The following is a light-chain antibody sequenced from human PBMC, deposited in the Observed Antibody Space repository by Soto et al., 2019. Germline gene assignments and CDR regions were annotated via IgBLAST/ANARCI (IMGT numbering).Light chain of an antibody. Sequence: EIVLTQSPATLSLSPGERATLSCRASQSVSSYLAWYQQKPGQTPRLLIYDASNRATDIPARFSGSGSGTDFPLTISSLEPEDFAVYYCQQLSNWPVTFGQGTRVEIK. CDR3: QQLSNWPVT. V-gene: IGKV3-11*01. J-gene: IGKJ1*01. CDR1: QSVSSY. CDR2: DAS.